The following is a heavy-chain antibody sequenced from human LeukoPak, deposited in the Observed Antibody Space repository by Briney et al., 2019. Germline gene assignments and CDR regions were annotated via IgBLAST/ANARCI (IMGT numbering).Heavy chain of an antibody. J-gene: IGHJ4*02. D-gene: IGHD4-17*01. CDR1: GFTFSSYG. Sequence: GRSLRLSCAASGFTFSSYGMHWVRQAPGKGLEWAAVIWYDGSNKYYADSVKGRFTISRDNSKNTLYLQMNSLRAEDTAVYYCARGAGTVTDYWGQGTLVTVSS. CDR3: ARGAGTVTDY. V-gene: IGHV3-33*01. CDR2: IWYDGSNK.